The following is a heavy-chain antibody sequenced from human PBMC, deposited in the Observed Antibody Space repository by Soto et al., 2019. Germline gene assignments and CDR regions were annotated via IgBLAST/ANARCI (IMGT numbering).Heavy chain of an antibody. CDR2: IDYSGNP. J-gene: IGHJ5*02. CDR1: GGSISSSSYY. CDR3: ARILWSSGWSRFDP. V-gene: IGHV4-39*01. D-gene: IGHD6-19*01. Sequence: QLQLQESGPGLVKPSETLSLTCSVSGGSISSSSYYWGWLRQPPVKGLEWVGSIDYSGNPYYNASLRSRVTISVDTSKNQFSLNLSSVTAADTAVYYCARILWSSGWSRFDPWGQGTLVIVSS.